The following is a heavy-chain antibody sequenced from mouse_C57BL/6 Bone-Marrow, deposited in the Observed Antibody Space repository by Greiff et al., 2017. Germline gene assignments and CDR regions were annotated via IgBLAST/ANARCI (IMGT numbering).Heavy chain of an antibody. CDR3: ARPPFITTVVATSDV. Sequence: VQLQQPGAELVKPGASVKMSCKASGYTFTSYWITWVKQRPGQGLEWIGDIYPGSGSTNYNEKFKSKATLTVDTSSSTAYMQLSSLTSEDSAVYYCARPPFITTVVATSDVGGTGTTGTVSS. D-gene: IGHD1-1*01. V-gene: IGHV1-55*01. CDR2: IYPGSGST. J-gene: IGHJ1*03. CDR1: GYTFTSYW.